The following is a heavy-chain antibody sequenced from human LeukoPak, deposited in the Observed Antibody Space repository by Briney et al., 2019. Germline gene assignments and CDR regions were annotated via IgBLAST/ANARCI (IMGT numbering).Heavy chain of an antibody. V-gene: IGHV1-18*01. CDR3: ASPTSRIAAAGIFDY. Sequence: ASVKVSCKASGYTFTSYGISWVRQAPGQGLEWMGWISAYNGNTNYAQKLQGRVTMTTDTSTSTAYMELSSLRSEDTAVYYCASPTSRIAAAGIFDYWGQGTLVTVSS. D-gene: IGHD6-13*01. J-gene: IGHJ4*02. CDR1: GYTFTSYG. CDR2: ISAYNGNT.